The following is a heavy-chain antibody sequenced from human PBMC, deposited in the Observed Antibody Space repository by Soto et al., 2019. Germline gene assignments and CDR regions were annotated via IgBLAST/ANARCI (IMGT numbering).Heavy chain of an antibody. V-gene: IGHV3-23*01. CDR2: ISGSGVST. D-gene: IGHD5-18*01. Sequence: EVQLLESGGGLVQPGGSLRLSCAASGFTFSSYAMSWVRQAPGKGLEWVSAISGSGVSTYYADSVKGRFTISRDNSKDTLYLQMNSLRAEDTAVYYCAKDSGYSYGYDAFDIWGQGTMVTVSS. CDR3: AKDSGYSYGYDAFDI. CDR1: GFTFSSYA. J-gene: IGHJ3*02.